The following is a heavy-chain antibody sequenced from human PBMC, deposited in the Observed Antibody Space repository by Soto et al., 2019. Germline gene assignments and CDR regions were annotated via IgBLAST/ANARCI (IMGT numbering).Heavy chain of an antibody. Sequence: SETLSLTCTVSGGSISSYYWSWIRQPPGKGLEWIGYIYYSGSTNYNPSLKSRVTISLDTSKNQFSLKLSSVTAADTAVYYCARGGDLRYFDWLLYPWGQGTLVTVSS. V-gene: IGHV4-59*08. CDR2: IYYSGST. J-gene: IGHJ5*02. CDR1: GGSISSYY. CDR3: ARGGDLRYFDWLLYP. D-gene: IGHD3-9*01.